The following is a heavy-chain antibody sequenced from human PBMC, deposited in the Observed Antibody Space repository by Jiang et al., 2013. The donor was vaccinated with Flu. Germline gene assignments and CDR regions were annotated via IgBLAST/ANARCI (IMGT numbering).Heavy chain of an antibody. V-gene: IGHV4-30-2*01. Sequence: GSGLVKPSQTLSLTCAVSGGSISSGGYSWSWIRQPPGKGLEWIGYIYHSGSTYYNPSLKSRVTISVDRSKNQFSLKLSSVTAADTAVYYCAREGTYSGSYAAGKSVAFDIWGQGTMVIVSS. CDR2: IYHSGST. CDR1: GGSISSGGYS. D-gene: IGHD1-26*01. CDR3: AREGTYSGSYAAGKSVAFDI. J-gene: IGHJ3*02.